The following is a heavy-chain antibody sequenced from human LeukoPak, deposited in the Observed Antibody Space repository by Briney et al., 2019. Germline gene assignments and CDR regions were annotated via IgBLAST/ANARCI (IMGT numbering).Heavy chain of an antibody. Sequence: PGGSLRLSCAASGFTFSSYEMNWVRQAPGQGLEWLSYITSSGNAKYRADSVKGRFTISRDNAKNSLYLQMNSLRAQDTAVYYCARVRAGTYGLHAFDIWGQGTMVTVSS. D-gene: IGHD1-26*01. CDR2: ITSSGNAK. CDR1: GFTFSSYE. V-gene: IGHV3-48*03. J-gene: IGHJ3*02. CDR3: ARVRAGTYGLHAFDI.